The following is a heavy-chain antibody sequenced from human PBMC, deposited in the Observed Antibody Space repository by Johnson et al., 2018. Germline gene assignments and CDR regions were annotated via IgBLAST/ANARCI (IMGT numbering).Heavy chain of an antibody. CDR3: ARELYNWNYGFYYYYYMDV. J-gene: IGHJ6*03. CDR2: INPSGGSSA. CDR1: GYTFTSYY. Sequence: QVQLVQSGAEVKKXGASVKVXCKASGYTFTSYYMHWVRQAPGQGLEWMGIINPSGGSSASYAQKFQGRVTMTRDTSTSTVYMELSSLRSEDTAVYYCARELYNWNYGFYYYYYMDVWGEGTTVTVSS. V-gene: IGHV1-46*01. D-gene: IGHD1-7*01.